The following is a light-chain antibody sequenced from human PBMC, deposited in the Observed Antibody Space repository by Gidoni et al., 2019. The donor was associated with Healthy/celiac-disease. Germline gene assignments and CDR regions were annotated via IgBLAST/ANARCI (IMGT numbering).Light chain of an antibody. Sequence: IVMTQAPATLSVSPGETATLSCRASHSVSSNLAWYQQKPGQAPRLLIFGASTRATGIPDRFSGSGSGTEFTLTISSLQSEDFAVYYCQQYNNWPPWTFGQGTKVEIK. CDR1: HSVSSN. J-gene: IGKJ1*01. CDR2: GAS. CDR3: QQYNNWPPWT. V-gene: IGKV3-15*01.